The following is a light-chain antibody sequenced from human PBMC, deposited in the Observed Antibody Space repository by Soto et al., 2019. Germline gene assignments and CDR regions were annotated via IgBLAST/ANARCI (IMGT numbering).Light chain of an antibody. CDR3: QQYTSSPGT. CDR2: GTS. V-gene: IGKV3-20*01. J-gene: IGKJ1*01. Sequence: IVLTQSPGTLSLSPWERATLSCRASQTISSSYLAWYQQKLGRAPRLLLYGTSSRATGIPDRFSGSRSGTDFTLTISRLEPEDFAVYYCQQYTSSPGTFGQGTKVDIK. CDR1: QTISSSY.